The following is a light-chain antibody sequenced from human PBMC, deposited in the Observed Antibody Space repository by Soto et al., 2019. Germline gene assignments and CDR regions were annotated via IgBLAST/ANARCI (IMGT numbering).Light chain of an antibody. J-gene: IGLJ3*02. V-gene: IGLV2-14*03. CDR1: SSDLGDYKY. Sequence: QSALTQPASVSGSPGQSITISCIETSSDLGDYKYVSWYQHHPGKAPKLMIYDVSKRPSGISNRFSGSKSGNTASLTISGLQTEDEADYYCSSYTSSNFCVFGGGTKLTVL. CDR3: SSYTSSNFCV. CDR2: DVS.